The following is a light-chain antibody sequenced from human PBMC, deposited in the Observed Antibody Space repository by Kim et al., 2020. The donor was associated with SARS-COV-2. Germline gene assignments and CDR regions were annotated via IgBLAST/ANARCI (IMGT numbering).Light chain of an antibody. CDR1: KLGDKR. J-gene: IGLJ1*01. CDR2: QDD. Sequence: SSSLPHPLSLSLSPIPTSIIILIGDKLGDKRACWYQQKPGQSPVLIIYQDDKLPSGIPVRFSASNSGSTATLTIIGTQTMDDADYYCQAWDNGTAVFGTG. CDR3: QAWDNGTAV. V-gene: IGLV3-1*01.